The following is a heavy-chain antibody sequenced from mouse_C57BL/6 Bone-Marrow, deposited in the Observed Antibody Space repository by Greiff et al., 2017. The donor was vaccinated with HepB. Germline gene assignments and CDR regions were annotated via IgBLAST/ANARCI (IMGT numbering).Heavy chain of an antibody. J-gene: IGHJ3*01. Sequence: EVKLMESGGGLVQPGGSLKLSCAASGFTFSDYGMAWVRQAPRKGPEWVAFISNLAYSIYYADTVTGRFTITRENAKNTLYLEISILRSEDTAMYYCASYYSNSGWFAYWGQGTLVTVSA. CDR3: ASYYSNSGWFAY. CDR2: ISNLAYSI. V-gene: IGHV5-15*01. CDR1: GFTFSDYG. D-gene: IGHD2-5*01.